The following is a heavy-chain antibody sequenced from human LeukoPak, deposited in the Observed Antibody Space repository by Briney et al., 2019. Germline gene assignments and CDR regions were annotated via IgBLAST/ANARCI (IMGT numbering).Heavy chain of an antibody. CDR2: MYLSGTT. J-gene: IGHJ4*02. Sequence: SETLSLTCTVSGDSINSLDLWSWVRQPPGKGLEWIGEMYLSGTTHSNPSVKSRVTISIDKSKNQFFLNLSSVTAADTAVYYCAKSPGDSSSWSSFDYWGQGTLVTVSS. CDR3: AKSPGDSSSWSSFDY. D-gene: IGHD6-13*01. V-gene: IGHV4-4*02. CDR1: GDSINSLDL.